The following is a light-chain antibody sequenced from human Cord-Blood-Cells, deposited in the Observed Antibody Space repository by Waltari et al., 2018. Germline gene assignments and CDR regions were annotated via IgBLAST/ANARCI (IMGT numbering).Light chain of an antibody. J-gene: IGKJ1*01. V-gene: IGKV3-20*01. Sequence: EFVLTQSPGTLSLSPGQRAPLPCRASQSIRSHYLAWYQQKPGQAPRLLIDGASSRATGIPDRFSGSGSATDFTLTISRLEPEDFAVYYCQQYGSSRTFGQGTKVEIK. CDR2: GAS. CDR3: QQYGSSRT. CDR1: QSIRSHY.